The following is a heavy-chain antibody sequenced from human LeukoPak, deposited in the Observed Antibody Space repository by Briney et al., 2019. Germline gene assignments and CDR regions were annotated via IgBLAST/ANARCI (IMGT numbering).Heavy chain of an antibody. V-gene: IGHV1-69*13. D-gene: IGHD2-15*01. CDR3: ARGIVVVVAATLHDAFDI. CDR2: IIPIFGTA. J-gene: IGHJ3*02. CDR1: GGTFSSYA. Sequence: EASVKVSCXASGGTFSSYAISWVRQAPGQGLEWMGGIIPIFGTANYAQKFQGSVTITADESTSTAYMELSSLRSEDTAVYYCARGIVVVVAATLHDAFDIWGQGTMVTVSS.